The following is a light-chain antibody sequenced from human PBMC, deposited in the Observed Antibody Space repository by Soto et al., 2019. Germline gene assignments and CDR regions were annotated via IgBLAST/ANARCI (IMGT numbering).Light chain of an antibody. Sequence: EIVLTQPPATLPLSPGERATLSCRASQSVGSYLAWYQQKPGQPPRLLIYDASNSATGIPARFSGSGSGTDFRLAISSLKPEDSAVYYCQQRSNWRTFGQGTMLLIK. V-gene: IGKV3-11*01. CDR3: QQRSNWRT. J-gene: IGKJ2*01. CDR2: DAS. CDR1: QSVGSY.